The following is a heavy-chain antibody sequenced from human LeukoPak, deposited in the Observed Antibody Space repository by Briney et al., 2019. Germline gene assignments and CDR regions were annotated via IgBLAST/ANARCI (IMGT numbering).Heavy chain of an antibody. J-gene: IGHJ4*02. CDR1: GGTFSSYA. D-gene: IGHD3-16*02. Sequence: ASVKVSCKASGGTFSSYAISWVRQAPGKGLEWMGGFDPEDGETIYAQKFQGRVTMTEDTSTDTAYMELSSLRSEDTAVYYCATESPRGYDYVWGSYRPNAQFDYWGQGTLVTVSS. V-gene: IGHV1-24*01. CDR3: ATESPRGYDYVWGSYRPNAQFDY. CDR2: FDPEDGET.